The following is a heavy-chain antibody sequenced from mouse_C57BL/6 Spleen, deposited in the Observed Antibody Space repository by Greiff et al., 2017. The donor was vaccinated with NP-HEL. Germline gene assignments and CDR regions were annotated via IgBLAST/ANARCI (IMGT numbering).Heavy chain of an antibody. J-gene: IGHJ4*01. V-gene: IGHV1-55*01. Sequence: QVHVKQSGAELVKPGASVKMSCKASGYTFTSYWITWVKQRPGQGLEWIGDIYPGSGSTNYNEKFKSKATLTVDTSSSTAYMQLSSLTSEDSAVYYCAREGDGYSYAMDYWGQGTSVTVSS. D-gene: IGHD2-3*01. CDR2: IYPGSGST. CDR1: GYTFTSYW. CDR3: AREGDGYSYAMDY.